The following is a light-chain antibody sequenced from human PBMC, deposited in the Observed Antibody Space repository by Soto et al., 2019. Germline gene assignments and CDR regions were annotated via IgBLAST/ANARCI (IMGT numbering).Light chain of an antibody. CDR1: QSVSSY. CDR3: QQRSNWPIT. V-gene: IGKV3-11*01. CDR2: DAS. Sequence: EIVLTQSPATLSLSPGESATLSCRASQSVSSYLAWYQLKPGQAPRLLIYDASNRATGVPARFRGSGSGTDFTLTISSLEPEDFAVYFCQQRSNWPITFGQGTRLEIK. J-gene: IGKJ5*01.